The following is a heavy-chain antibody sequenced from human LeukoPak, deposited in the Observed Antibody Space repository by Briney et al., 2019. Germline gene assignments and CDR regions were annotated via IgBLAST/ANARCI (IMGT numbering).Heavy chain of an antibody. J-gene: IGHJ4*02. D-gene: IGHD1-1*01. Sequence: SGGSLRLSCAASGFTFSPYAMHWVRQAPGRGLEWVAVIYYDGSENYCADSVKGRFTISRDNSKNTLYLQMDSLRAEDTAVYFCARDGFTTGWTPDFWGQGTLVTVSS. CDR3: ARDGFTTGWTPDF. V-gene: IGHV3-33*08. CDR2: IYYDGSEN. CDR1: GFTFSPYA.